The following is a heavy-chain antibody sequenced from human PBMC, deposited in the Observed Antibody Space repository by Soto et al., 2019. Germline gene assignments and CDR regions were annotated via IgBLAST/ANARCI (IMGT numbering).Heavy chain of an antibody. Sequence: PSETLSLTCPVSGGSISSYYWSWIRQPPGKGLEWIGEINHSGSTNYNPSLKSRVTISVDTSKNQFSLKLSSVTAADTAVYYCARGWKDYYGSGSYYNRGRYLDYWGQGTLVTVSS. J-gene: IGHJ4*02. CDR3: ARGWKDYYGSGSYYNRGRYLDY. CDR2: INHSGST. CDR1: GGSISSYY. D-gene: IGHD3-10*01. V-gene: IGHV4-34*01.